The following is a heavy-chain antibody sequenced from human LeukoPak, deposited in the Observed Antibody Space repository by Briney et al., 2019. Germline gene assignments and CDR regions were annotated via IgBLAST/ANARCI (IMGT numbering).Heavy chain of an antibody. CDR2: VYYSGST. J-gene: IGHJ5*02. Sequence: SETLSLTCTVSGGSISTYYWSWIRQPPGKGLHWIGYVYYSGSTNYNPSLKSRVTISADASKNQFSLRLSSVTAADTAVYYCARDETDWFDPWGQGTLVTVSS. V-gene: IGHV4-59*12. CDR3: ARDETDWFDP. CDR1: GGSISTYY.